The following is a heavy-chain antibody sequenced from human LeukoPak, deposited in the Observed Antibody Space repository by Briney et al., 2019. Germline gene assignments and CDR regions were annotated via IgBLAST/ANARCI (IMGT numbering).Heavy chain of an antibody. CDR3: SSYYDWFDP. CDR1: GISVSNYG. Sequence: GGSLRLSCAVAGISVSNYGMSWVRQAPGKGLEWVAGISDRGGSTNYAESVKGRFTISRDNPKNTLYLQMSSLRAEDTAVYYCSSYYDWFDPWGQGTLVTVSS. V-gene: IGHV3-23*01. CDR2: ISDRGGST. J-gene: IGHJ5*02. D-gene: IGHD1-26*01.